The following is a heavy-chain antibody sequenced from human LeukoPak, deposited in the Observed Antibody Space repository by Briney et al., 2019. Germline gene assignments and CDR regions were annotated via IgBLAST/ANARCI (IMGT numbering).Heavy chain of an antibody. D-gene: IGHD1-26*01. Sequence: SETLPLTCTVSGGSISSYYWSWIRQPPGKGLEWIGYIYYSGSTNYNPSLKSRVTISVDTSKNQFSLKLSSVTAADTAVYYCARSWELDYYFDYWGQGTLVTVSS. CDR2: IYYSGST. CDR3: ARSWELDYYFDY. J-gene: IGHJ4*02. V-gene: IGHV4-59*01. CDR1: GGSISSYY.